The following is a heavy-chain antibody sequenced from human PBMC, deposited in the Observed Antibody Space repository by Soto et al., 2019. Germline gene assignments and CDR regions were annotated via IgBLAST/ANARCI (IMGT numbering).Heavy chain of an antibody. V-gene: IGHV4-59*01. Sequence: SETLSLTCTVSGSPISSYYWGWIRQSPGQGLEWIGYIYYTGTTTYNPSLKSRLTISVDTSKNPLSLKLSSVTAADTAVYYCARVIPAAGLGWFDPWGQGTLVTVS. CDR1: GSPISSYY. CDR3: ARVIPAAGLGWFDP. D-gene: IGHD6-13*01. CDR2: IYYTGTT. J-gene: IGHJ5*02.